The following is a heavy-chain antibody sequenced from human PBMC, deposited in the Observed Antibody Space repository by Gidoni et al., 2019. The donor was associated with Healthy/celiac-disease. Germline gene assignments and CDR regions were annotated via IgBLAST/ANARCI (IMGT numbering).Heavy chain of an antibody. V-gene: IGHV1-69*01. D-gene: IGHD6-6*01. Sequence: QVQLLHSGTWVRKPGSSVKVSCKATASPFRSCAISWGRQAPGQGLEWMGGSIPIFGTANYAQKYQGRVTITADESTSTAYMELSSLRSEDKAVYYCARAPPYSSSPGNFYYYYGMDVWGQGTTVTVSS. CDR2: SIPIFGTA. J-gene: IGHJ6*02. CDR1: ASPFRSCA. CDR3: ARAPPYSSSPGNFYYYYGMDV.